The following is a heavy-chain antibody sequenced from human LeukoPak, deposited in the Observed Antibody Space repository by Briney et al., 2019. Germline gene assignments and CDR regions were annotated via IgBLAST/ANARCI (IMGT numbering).Heavy chain of an antibody. CDR2: DYCGGNT. J-gene: IGHJ4*02. CDR3: ARDHFGSLDS. D-gene: IGHD3-10*01. Sequence: PSETLSLTCTVSGFSVTTDSYCWGWLQQPPGKGLEWIGYDYCGGNTNYDPSLKRRVTISVDTSKNQFSLTLTSVTAADTAVYFCARDHFGSLDSWGQGILVTVSS. V-gene: IGHV4-61*01. CDR1: GFSVTTDSYC.